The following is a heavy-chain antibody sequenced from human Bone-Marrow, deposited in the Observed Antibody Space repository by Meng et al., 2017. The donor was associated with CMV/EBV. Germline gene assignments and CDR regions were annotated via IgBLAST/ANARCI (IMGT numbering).Heavy chain of an antibody. CDR1: GFTFSDYF. J-gene: IGHJ4*02. V-gene: IGHV3-53*01. CDR2: IYRGGTT. CDR3: ARGTGD. D-gene: IGHD7-27*01. Sequence: GESLKISCAASGFTFSDYFMSWVRQAPGKGLEWVSVIYRGGTTFYADSVKGRFTISRDNSKNTLYLQMNTLRAEDTAVYYCARGTGDWGQGTLVTFSS.